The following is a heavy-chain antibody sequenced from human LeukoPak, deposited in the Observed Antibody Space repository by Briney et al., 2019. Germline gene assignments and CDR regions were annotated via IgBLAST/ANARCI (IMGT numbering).Heavy chain of an antibody. J-gene: IGHJ4*02. CDR2: IRYYGSNK. V-gene: IGHV3-33*06. CDR1: GFTFSSYG. D-gene: IGHD2-15*01. CDR3: ANDGGKISY. Sequence: PGGSLRLSCAASGFTFSSYGMHWVRQAPGKGLEWVAVIRYYGSNKYYADSVKGRFTISRDNSKNTLYLQMNSLRAEDTAVYYCANDGGKISYWGQGTLVTVSS.